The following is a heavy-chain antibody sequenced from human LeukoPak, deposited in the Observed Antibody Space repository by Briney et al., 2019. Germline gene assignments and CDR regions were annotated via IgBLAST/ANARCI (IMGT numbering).Heavy chain of an antibody. Sequence: PSQTLSLTCSVSGDSISRRSSYWTWIRQPAGRGLEWIGRVYSTGTPNYNPSLKSRLAMSVDTSKNQFSLTLNSVTAADTAVYLCTRGLQEKDIIRGFDFWGPGILVTVSS. V-gene: IGHV4-61*02. J-gene: IGHJ4*01. D-gene: IGHD3-10*01. CDR3: TRGLQEKDIIRGFDF. CDR1: GDSISRRSSY. CDR2: VYSTGTP.